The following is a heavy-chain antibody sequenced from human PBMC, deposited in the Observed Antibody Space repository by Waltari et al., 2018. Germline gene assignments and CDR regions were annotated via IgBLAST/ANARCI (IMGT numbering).Heavy chain of an antibody. CDR2: IYYSGST. CDR3: ARGRAAAGYYFDY. J-gene: IGHJ4*02. D-gene: IGHD6-13*01. Sequence: QLQLQESGPGLVKPSETLSLTCTVSGGSLSSSSYYWGWIRQPPGKGMEWIGSIYYSGSTYYNPSLKSRVTISVDTSKNQFSLKLSSVTAADTAVYYCARGRAAAGYYFDYWGQGTLVTVSS. V-gene: IGHV4-39*01. CDR1: GGSLSSSSYY.